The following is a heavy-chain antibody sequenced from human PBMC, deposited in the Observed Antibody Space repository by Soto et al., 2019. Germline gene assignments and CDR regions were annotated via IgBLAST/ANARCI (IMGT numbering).Heavy chain of an antibody. Sequence: PGESLKISCKGSGYSFTIYCISWVRQMPGKGLEWMGRIDPSDSYTNYSPSFQGHVTISADKSISTAYLQWSSLKASDTAMYYCARRVRRSGYYYGMDVWGQGTTVTVSS. V-gene: IGHV5-10-1*01. CDR3: ARRVRRSGYYYGMDV. D-gene: IGHD3-10*01. J-gene: IGHJ6*02. CDR1: GYSFTIYC. CDR2: IDPSDSYT.